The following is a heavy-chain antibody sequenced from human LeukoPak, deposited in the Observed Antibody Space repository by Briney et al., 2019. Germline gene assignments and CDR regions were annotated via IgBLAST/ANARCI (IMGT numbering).Heavy chain of an antibody. V-gene: IGHV3-23*05. CDR1: GFTFRSYA. CDR2: LCVST. CDR3: AKASPSSYCGTTSCSVDFDY. Sequence: GGSLRLSCAASGFTFRSYAMSWVRQAPGKGLEWVSNLCVSTYYADSVKGRFTISRDNSKNTLFLQMNSPRAEDTAVYYCAKASPSSYCGTTSCSVDFDYWGQGTLVTVSS. D-gene: IGHD2-2*01. J-gene: IGHJ4*02.